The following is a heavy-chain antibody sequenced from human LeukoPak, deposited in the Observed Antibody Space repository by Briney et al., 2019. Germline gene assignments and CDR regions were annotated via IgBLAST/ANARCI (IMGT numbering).Heavy chain of an antibody. D-gene: IGHD2-21*02. CDR1: GGSISSYY. CDR3: ARAYCGGDCYLGY. V-gene: IGHV4-59*12. CDR2: IYYSGST. Sequence: SETLSLTCTVSGGSISSYYWSWIRQPPGKGLEWIGSIYYSGSTYYNPSLKSRVTISVDTSKNQFSLKLSSVTAADTAVYYCARAYCGGDCYLGYWGQGTLVTVSS. J-gene: IGHJ4*02.